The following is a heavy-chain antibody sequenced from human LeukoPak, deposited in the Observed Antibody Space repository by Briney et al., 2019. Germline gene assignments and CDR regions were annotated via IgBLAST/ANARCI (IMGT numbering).Heavy chain of an antibody. CDR1: GGSISSYY. Sequence: SETLSLTCTVSGGSISSYYWSWIRQPPGKGLEWIGYIYYSGSTNYNPSLKSRVTISVDTSKNQFSLKLSSVTAADTAVYYCARTPPTVWGEMTRGVASYYGMDVWGQGTTVTVSS. CDR2: IYYSGST. V-gene: IGHV4-59*01. J-gene: IGHJ6*02. CDR3: ARTPPTVWGEMTRGVASYYGMDV. D-gene: IGHD3-10*01.